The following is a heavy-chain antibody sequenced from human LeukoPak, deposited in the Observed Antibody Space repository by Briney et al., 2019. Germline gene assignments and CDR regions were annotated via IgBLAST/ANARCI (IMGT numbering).Heavy chain of an antibody. CDR2: IYTSGST. CDR1: GSSGYY. J-gene: IGHJ3*02. CDR3: ARQKCTSTSCLTKNAFDI. D-gene: IGHD2-2*01. Sequence: SETLSLTCTVSGSSGYYWSWIRQPPGKGLEWIGYIYTSGSTNYNPSLESRVTISVDTSKNQSSLDLSSVTAAATAVYYCARQKCTSTSCLTKNAFDIWGQGTMVTVSS. V-gene: IGHV4-4*09.